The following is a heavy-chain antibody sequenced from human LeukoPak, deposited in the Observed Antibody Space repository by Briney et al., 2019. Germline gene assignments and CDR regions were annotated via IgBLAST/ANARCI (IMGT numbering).Heavy chain of an antibody. V-gene: IGHV4-39*01. CDR1: GGSISSSSYY. CDR2: IYYSGST. CDR3: ARHVVAVAGTVDY. J-gene: IGHJ4*02. D-gene: IGHD6-19*01. Sequence: SEALSLTCTVSGGSISSSSYYRGWIRQPPGKGLEWIGSIYYSGSTYYNPSLKSRITISVDTSKNQSSLKLSSVTAADTAVYYCARHVVAVAGTVDYWGQGTLVTVSS.